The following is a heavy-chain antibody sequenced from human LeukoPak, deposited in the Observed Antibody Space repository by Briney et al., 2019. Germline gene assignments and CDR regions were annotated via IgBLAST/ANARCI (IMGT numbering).Heavy chain of an antibody. Sequence: GGSLRLSCAASGFTFSDHYMDWVRQAPGKGLEWLARSRDKAKSYSTEHAASVKGRFTISRDNSKNSLYLQMNSLNTEDTAVYYCARRSNSYYTFDYWGQGTLVTVSS. J-gene: IGHJ4*02. D-gene: IGHD1-26*01. CDR3: ARRSNSYYTFDY. CDR1: GFTFSDHY. CDR2: SRDKAKSYST. V-gene: IGHV3-72*01.